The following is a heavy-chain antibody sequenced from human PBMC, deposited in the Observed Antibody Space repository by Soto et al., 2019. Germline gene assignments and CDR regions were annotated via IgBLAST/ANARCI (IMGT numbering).Heavy chain of an antibody. CDR1: GGSFSGYY. D-gene: IGHD3-3*01. Sequence: QVQLQQWGARLLKPWETLSLTCAVYGGSFSGYYWNWIRQPPGKGLEWIGEIDHSGYTNYNPSLKERVTISVDMPKNQFSLRLTSVTVADTAVYYCARVRDWFDLWGQGTPVTVSS. CDR2: IDHSGYT. CDR3: ARVRDWFDL. J-gene: IGHJ5*02. V-gene: IGHV4-34*01.